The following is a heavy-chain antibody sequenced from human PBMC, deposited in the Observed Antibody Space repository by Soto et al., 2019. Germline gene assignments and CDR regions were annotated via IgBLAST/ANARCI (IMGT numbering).Heavy chain of an antibody. Sequence: GESLKISCTGSGYAFTSYWIAWVRQMPGKGLEWMGIIYPGDSDTRYSPSFQGQVTISADKSITTAYLQWSSLKASDTAMYYCARGYCTATICDPWFDPWGQGTLVTVSS. J-gene: IGHJ5*02. D-gene: IGHD2-8*02. CDR1: GYAFTSYW. CDR2: IYPGDSDT. V-gene: IGHV5-51*01. CDR3: ARGYCTATICDPWFDP.